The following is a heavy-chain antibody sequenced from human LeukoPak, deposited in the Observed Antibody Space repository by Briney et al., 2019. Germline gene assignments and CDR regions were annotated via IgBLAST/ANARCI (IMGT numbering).Heavy chain of an antibody. CDR3: ARSPHVGDYGDPPDAFDI. CDR1: GGSISSSSYY. V-gene: IGHV4-39*07. Sequence: SETLSLTCTVSGGSISSSSYYWGWIRQPPGKGLEWIGSIYYSGSTYYNPSLKSRVTISVDTSKNQFSLKLSSVTAADTAVYYCARSPHVGDYGDPPDAFDIWGQGTMVTVSS. CDR2: IYYSGST. J-gene: IGHJ3*02. D-gene: IGHD4-17*01.